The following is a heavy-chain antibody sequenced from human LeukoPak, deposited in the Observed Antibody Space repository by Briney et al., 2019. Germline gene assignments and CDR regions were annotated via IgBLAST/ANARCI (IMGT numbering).Heavy chain of an antibody. Sequence: ASVKVSCKASGYTFTGYYMHWVRQAPGQGLEWMGWISAYNGNTNYAQKLQGRVTMTTDTSTSTAYMELRSLRSDDTAVYYCARDSRVWFHYYGMDVWGQGTTVTVSS. J-gene: IGHJ6*02. CDR3: ARDSRVWFHYYGMDV. CDR1: GYTFTGYY. CDR2: ISAYNGNT. D-gene: IGHD3-10*01. V-gene: IGHV1-18*04.